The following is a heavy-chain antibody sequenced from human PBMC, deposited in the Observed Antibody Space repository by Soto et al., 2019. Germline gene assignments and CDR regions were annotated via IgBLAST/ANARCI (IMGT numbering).Heavy chain of an antibody. CDR3: ARRGRSIFGVVTNYYYYMDV. D-gene: IGHD3-3*01. V-gene: IGHV4-59*08. CDR2: IYYSGST. J-gene: IGHJ6*03. CDR1: GGSISSYY. Sequence: SETLSLTCTVSGGSISSYYWSWIRQPPGKELEWIGHIYYSGSTNYNPSLKSRVTISVDTSKNQFSLKLSSVTAADTAVYYCARRGRSIFGVVTNYYYYMDVWGKGTTVTVSS.